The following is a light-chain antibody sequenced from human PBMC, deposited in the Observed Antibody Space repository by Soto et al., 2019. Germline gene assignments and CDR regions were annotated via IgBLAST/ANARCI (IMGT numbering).Light chain of an antibody. CDR2: GNS. V-gene: IGLV1-40*01. J-gene: IGLJ2*01. CDR1: SSNIGAGYD. CDR3: QSYDSSLSVG. Sequence: QSVLTQPPSVSGAPGQRVTISCTGSSSNIGAGYDVHWYQQLPGTAPKLLIYGNSNRPSGVPDRFSGSKSGTSASLAITGLQAEYEADYYCQSYDSSLSVGFGGGTKLTVL.